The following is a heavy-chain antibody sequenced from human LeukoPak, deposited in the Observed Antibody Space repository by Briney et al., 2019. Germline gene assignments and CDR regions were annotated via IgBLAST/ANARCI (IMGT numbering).Heavy chain of an antibody. J-gene: IGHJ4*02. D-gene: IGHD3-22*01. CDR3: ARHGGSSGYWDYFDY. Sequence: SETLSLTCTVSGGSISSSNYYWGWIRQPPGKGLECIGSVYYSGNTYYNPSLKSRVTISVDTSKNQFSLKLSSVTAADTAVYYCARHGGSSGYWDYFDYWGQGTLVTVSS. CDR1: GGSISSSNYY. V-gene: IGHV4-39*01. CDR2: VYYSGNT.